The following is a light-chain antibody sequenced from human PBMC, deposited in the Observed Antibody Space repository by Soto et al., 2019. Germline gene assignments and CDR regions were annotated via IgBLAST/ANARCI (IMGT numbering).Light chain of an antibody. J-gene: IGKJ2*01. CDR1: QSVSSSY. Sequence: EIVLTQSPGTLSLSPGERATLSCRASQSVSSSYLAWYQQKSGQAPRLLIYGASSRATGIPDRFSGSGSGTDFTLTINRLEPEDFAVYYCQRYGSSPQTFVQGTKLEIK. V-gene: IGKV3-20*01. CDR3: QRYGSSPQT. CDR2: GAS.